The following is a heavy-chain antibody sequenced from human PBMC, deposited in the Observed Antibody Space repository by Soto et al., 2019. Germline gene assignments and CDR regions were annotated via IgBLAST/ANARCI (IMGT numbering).Heavy chain of an antibody. CDR1: RFTFSSYD. Sequence: QVQLVESGGGVVQPGRSLRLSCAASRFTFSSYDMHWVRKAPAKGLEWVALIWYDGSNKYYADSVKGRFTISRDNSKNMLYLQMNSLRAEDTAVYYCARKTSNWFDPWGQGTLVTVSS. V-gene: IGHV3-33*01. CDR3: ARKTSNWFDP. J-gene: IGHJ5*02. CDR2: IWYDGSNK.